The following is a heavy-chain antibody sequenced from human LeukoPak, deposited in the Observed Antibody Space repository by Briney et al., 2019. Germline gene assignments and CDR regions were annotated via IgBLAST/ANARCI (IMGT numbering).Heavy chain of an antibody. CDR3: ARGFGSGWYEVDY. J-gene: IGHJ4*02. CDR1: GGSISSYY. CDR2: IYYSGST. D-gene: IGHD6-19*01. V-gene: IGHV4-59*01. Sequence: SETLSLTCTVSGGSISSYYWSRIRQPPGKGLEWIGYIYYSGSTNYNPSLKSRVTISVDTSKNQFSLKLSSVTAADTAVYYCARGFGSGWYEVDYWGQGTLVTVSS.